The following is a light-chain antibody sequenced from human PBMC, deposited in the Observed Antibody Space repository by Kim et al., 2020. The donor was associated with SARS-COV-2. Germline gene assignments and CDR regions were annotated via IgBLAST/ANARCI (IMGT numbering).Light chain of an antibody. Sequence: STLSASVGDIVTLPCRASQSVSRWLAWYQQKPGKAPKLLIYDGSNLQSGVPSRFSGSGSGTEFTLTISSLQPDDFAIYFCQHRQTFGQGTKVDIK. V-gene: IGKV1-5*01. CDR1: QSVSRW. CDR2: DGS. CDR3: QHRQT. J-gene: IGKJ1*01.